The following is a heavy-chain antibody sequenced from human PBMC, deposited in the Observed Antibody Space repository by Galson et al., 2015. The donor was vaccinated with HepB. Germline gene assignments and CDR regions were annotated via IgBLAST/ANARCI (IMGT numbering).Heavy chain of an antibody. CDR2: IRSHATEG. D-gene: IGHD3-10*01. CDR3: AKDFTVDNGEDIFLWFGNLQS. V-gene: IGHV3-30*02. Sequence: SLRLSCAASGFTFSNYAMHWVRQAPGKGLEWVAFIRSHATEGYYADSVKGRFTISRDNSMHTVSLQMNSVRGDDTAVYYCAKDFTVDNGEDIFLWFGNLQSWGQGTLVTVSA. J-gene: IGHJ5*02. CDR1: GFTFSNYA.